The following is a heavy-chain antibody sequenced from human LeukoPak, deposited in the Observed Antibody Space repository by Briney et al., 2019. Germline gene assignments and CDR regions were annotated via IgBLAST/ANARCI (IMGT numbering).Heavy chain of an antibody. V-gene: IGHV3-30*18. CDR1: GFTFSSYG. J-gene: IGHJ5*02. D-gene: IGHD6-13*01. CDR3: AKDRGQQRLVDWFDP. CDR2: ISYDGSNK. Sequence: GGSLRLSCAASGFTFSSYGMHWVRQAPGKGLEWVAVISYDGSNKYYADSVKGRFTISRDNSKNTLYLQMNSLRAEDTAVYYCAKDRGQQRLVDWFDPWGQGTLVTVSS.